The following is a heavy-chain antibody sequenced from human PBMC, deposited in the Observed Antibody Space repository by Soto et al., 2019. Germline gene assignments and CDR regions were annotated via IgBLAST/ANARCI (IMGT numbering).Heavy chain of an antibody. J-gene: IGHJ3*02. CDR3: ARAAATKILVVMYDALDM. CDR2: SIPVFGTA. V-gene: IGHV1-69*12. CDR1: GATLDTFINFG. Sequence: QVQLVQSGAEVKKPGSSVKVSCKASGATLDTFINFGITWVRRAPGQGLEWMGGSIPVFGTAHYAQKFQGRLTISADESTRTAYMELSSLRSEDTAVYYCARAAATKILVVMYDALDMWGQGTMVTVSS. D-gene: IGHD3-22*01.